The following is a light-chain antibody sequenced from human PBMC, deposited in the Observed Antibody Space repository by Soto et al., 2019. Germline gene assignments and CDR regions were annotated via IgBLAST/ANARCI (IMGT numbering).Light chain of an antibody. CDR1: SSNIGSNY. J-gene: IGLJ2*01. CDR2: RNN. V-gene: IGLV1-47*01. Sequence: QTVVTQPPSASGTPGQRVTISCSGSSSNIGSNYVYWYQQLPGTAPKLLIYRNNQRPSGVPDRFSGSKSGTSASLAISGLRSEDEADYYCAAWDDSLSGYVVFGGGTKRTVL. CDR3: AAWDDSLSGYVV.